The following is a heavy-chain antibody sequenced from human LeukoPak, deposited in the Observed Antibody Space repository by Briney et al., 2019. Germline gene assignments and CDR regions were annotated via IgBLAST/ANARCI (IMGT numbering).Heavy chain of an antibody. CDR2: INHSGST. D-gene: IGHD3-22*01. V-gene: IGHV4-34*01. J-gene: IGHJ4*02. Sequence: SETLSLTCAVYGGSFSGYYWSWIRQPPGKGLEWIGEINHSGSTNYNPSLKSRVTISVDTSKNQFSLKLSSVTAADTAVYYCARGHNLTNYHDSSGYYDYWGQGTLVTVSS. CDR1: GGSFSGYY. CDR3: ARGHNLTNYHDSSGYYDY.